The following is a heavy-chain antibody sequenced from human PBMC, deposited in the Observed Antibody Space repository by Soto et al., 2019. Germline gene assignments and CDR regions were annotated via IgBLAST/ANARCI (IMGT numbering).Heavy chain of an antibody. J-gene: IGHJ3*01. V-gene: IGHV3-23*01. Sequence: EVQLLESGGGLVQPGGSLRISCAASGFNFSSYAMSWVRQAPGKGLEWVSGISASGGRTYYADSVMGRFTISRDNSKSTMYLQMSSLRVKDTAVYKCAKDWDLLRAFDLWGQGTMVTVSS. D-gene: IGHD1-26*01. CDR2: ISASGGRT. CDR3: AKDWDLLRAFDL. CDR1: GFNFSSYA.